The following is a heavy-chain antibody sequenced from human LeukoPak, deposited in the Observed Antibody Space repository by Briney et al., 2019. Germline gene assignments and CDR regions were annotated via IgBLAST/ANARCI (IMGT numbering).Heavy chain of an antibody. CDR2: ISYDGSNK. V-gene: IGHV3-30*04. CDR1: GFTFSSYA. J-gene: IGHJ4*02. Sequence: GGSLRLSCAASGFTFSSYAMHWVRQAPGKGLEWVAVISYDGSNKYYADSVKGRFTISRDNSKNTLYLQMNSLRAEDTAVYYCARDRVWVRYFDWSSYYFDDWGQGTLVTVSS. CDR3: ARDRVWVRYFDWSSYYFDD. D-gene: IGHD3-9*01.